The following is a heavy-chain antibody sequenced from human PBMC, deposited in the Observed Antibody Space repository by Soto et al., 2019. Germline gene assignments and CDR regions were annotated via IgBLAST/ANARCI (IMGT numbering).Heavy chain of an antibody. CDR2: IYFTGKT. Sequence: PSETLSLTCTVSGDSIRDGGYYWAWTRQRPGKGLEWMGYIYFTGKTNYNPSLENRLTMSVDMSRRQLYLRLTSVTAADTAVYFCAKDPSPQPIPAVTPGWFDPWGQGISVTVSS. CDR1: GDSIRDGGYY. V-gene: IGHV4-31*03. D-gene: IGHD4-4*01. J-gene: IGHJ5*02. CDR3: AKDPSPQPIPAVTPGWFDP.